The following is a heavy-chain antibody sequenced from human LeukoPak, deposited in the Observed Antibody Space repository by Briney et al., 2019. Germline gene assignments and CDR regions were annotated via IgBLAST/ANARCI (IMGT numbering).Heavy chain of an antibody. V-gene: IGHV3-23*01. CDR3: AKEAVDYDILTGYYTTGYFDY. Sequence: GGSLRLSCAASGFTFSSYAMSWVRQAPGKGLEWVSGISGSGGNTYYADSVKGRFTISRDNSKNTLYLQMSSLRAEDTAVYYCAKEAVDYDILTGYYTTGYFDYWGRGTLVTVSS. D-gene: IGHD3-9*01. J-gene: IGHJ4*02. CDR1: GFTFSSYA. CDR2: ISGSGGNT.